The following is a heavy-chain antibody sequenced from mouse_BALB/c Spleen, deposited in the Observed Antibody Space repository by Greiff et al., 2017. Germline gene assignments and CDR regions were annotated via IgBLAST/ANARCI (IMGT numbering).Heavy chain of an antibody. D-gene: IGHD1-1*01. CDR1: GYTFSSYW. Sequence: QVQLKESGAELMKPGASVKISCKATGYTFSSYWIEWVKQRPGHGLEWIGEILPGSGSTNYNEKFKGKATFTADTSSNTAYMQLSSLTSEDSAVYYCSYYYGSTLFAYWGQGTLVTVSA. V-gene: IGHV1-9*01. CDR2: ILPGSGST. CDR3: SYYYGSTLFAY. J-gene: IGHJ3*01.